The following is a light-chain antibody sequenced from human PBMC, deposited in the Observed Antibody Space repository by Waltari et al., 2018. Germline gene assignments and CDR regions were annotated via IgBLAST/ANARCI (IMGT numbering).Light chain of an antibody. CDR1: ESIGTS. CDR3: QQYYTYSLWA. CDR2: HAS. Sequence: DIQMTHSPSSLSASVGARVPITCRASESIGTSLAWYQQKSGKAPKLLIYHASTLEGGVPSRFSGSGSGTDFTLTISSLQPDDFATYFCQQYYTYSLWAFGQGTKVETK. V-gene: IGKV1-5*01. J-gene: IGKJ1*01.